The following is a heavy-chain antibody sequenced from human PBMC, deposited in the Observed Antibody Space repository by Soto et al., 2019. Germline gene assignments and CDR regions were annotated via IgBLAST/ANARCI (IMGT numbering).Heavy chain of an antibody. Sequence: ASVKVSCKASGYTFTGYYMHWVRQAPGQGLEWMGWINPNSGGTKYAQKFQGWVTMTRDTSISTAYMELSRLRSDDTAVYYCARESSVATIPAHFDYWGQGTLVTVSS. CDR2: INPNSGGT. V-gene: IGHV1-2*04. CDR1: GYTFTGYY. J-gene: IGHJ4*02. CDR3: ARESSVATIPAHFDY. D-gene: IGHD5-12*01.